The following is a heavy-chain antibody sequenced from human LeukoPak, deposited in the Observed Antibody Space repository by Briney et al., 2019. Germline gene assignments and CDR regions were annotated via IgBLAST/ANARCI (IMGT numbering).Heavy chain of an antibody. CDR2: IRYDGSNK. Sequence: PGGSLRLSCAASGFTFSSYGMHWVRQAPGKGLEWVAFIRYDGSNKYYADSVKGRFTISRDNSKNTLYLQMNSLRAEETAVYYCAKSGFGVATIASFFDYWGQGTLVTVSS. CDR1: GFTFSSYG. CDR3: AKSGFGVATIASFFDY. D-gene: IGHD5-12*01. V-gene: IGHV3-30*02. J-gene: IGHJ4*02.